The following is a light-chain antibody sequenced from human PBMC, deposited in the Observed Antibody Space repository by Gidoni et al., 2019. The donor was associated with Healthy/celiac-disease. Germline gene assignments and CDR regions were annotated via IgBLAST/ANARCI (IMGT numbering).Light chain of an antibody. CDR3: SSYTSSSTVV. Sequence: QSALTQPASVSGSPGQSITISCTGTSSDVGGYDYVSWYPPHPGRAPNLMIYEFSNRPSGVSNRFSGSKSGNTASLTISGLQAEDEADYYCSSYTSSSTVVFGGGTKLTVL. V-gene: IGLV2-14*01. CDR1: SSDVGGYDY. CDR2: EFS. J-gene: IGLJ2*01.